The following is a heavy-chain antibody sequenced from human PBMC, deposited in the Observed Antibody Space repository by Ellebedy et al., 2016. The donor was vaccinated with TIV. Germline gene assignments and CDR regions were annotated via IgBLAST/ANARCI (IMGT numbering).Heavy chain of an antibody. CDR1: GFTFSSYE. CDR3: AGGVIITRYYYGMDV. CDR2: ISSSGSTI. J-gene: IGHJ6*02. Sequence: GESLKISCAASGFTFSSYEMNWVRQAPGKGLEWVSYISSSGSTIYYADSVKGRFTISRDNAKNSLYLQMNSLRAEDTAVYYCAGGVIITRYYYGMDVWGQGTTVTVSS. V-gene: IGHV3-48*03. D-gene: IGHD3-10*01.